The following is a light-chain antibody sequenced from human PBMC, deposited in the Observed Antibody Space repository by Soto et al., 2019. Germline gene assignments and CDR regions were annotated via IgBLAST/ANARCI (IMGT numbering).Light chain of an antibody. Sequence: DIQMTQSPSSLSASVGDRVTITCRASQSISSYLNWYQQKPGKAPKLLIYAASSLQSGVPSRFSGSGSGTDFTLTIGSLQPEDFATYYCQRSYSTPPFTFGPGTEVDIK. CDR2: AAS. V-gene: IGKV1-39*01. CDR3: QRSYSTPPFT. CDR1: QSISSY. J-gene: IGKJ3*01.